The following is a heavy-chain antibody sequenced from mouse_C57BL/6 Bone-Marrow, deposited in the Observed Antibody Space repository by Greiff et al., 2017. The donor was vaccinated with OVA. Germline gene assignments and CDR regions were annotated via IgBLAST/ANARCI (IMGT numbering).Heavy chain of an antibody. Sequence: EVQLQESGGGLVKPGGSLKLSCAASGFTFSSYTMSWVRQTPEKRLEWVATISGGGGNTYYPDSVKGRFTISRDNAKNTLYLQMSSLRSEDTALYYCARHSNYVPFYAMDYWGQGTSVTVSS. CDR3: ARHSNYVPFYAMDY. CDR1: GFTFSSYT. CDR2: ISGGGGNT. V-gene: IGHV5-9*01. J-gene: IGHJ4*01. D-gene: IGHD2-5*01.